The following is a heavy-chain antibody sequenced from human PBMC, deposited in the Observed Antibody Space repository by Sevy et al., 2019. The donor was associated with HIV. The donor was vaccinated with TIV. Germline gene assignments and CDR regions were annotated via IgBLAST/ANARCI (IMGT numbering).Heavy chain of an antibody. J-gene: IGHJ4*02. CDR3: ARDLDRTEDY. Sequence: GGSLRLSCAASGFTFSSYWMSWVRQAPGKGLEWVANIKQDGSEKDDVDSVRGRFTSSTDKAKHSLYLQMTSLCVEDTAVYYCARDLDRTEDYWGQGTLVTVSS. D-gene: IGHD3-3*01. V-gene: IGHV3-7*01. CDR1: GFTFSSYW. CDR2: IKQDGSEK.